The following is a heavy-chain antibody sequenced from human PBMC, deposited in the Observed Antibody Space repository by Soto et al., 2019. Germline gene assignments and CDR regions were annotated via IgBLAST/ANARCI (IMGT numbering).Heavy chain of an antibody. Sequence: PSETLSLTCTVSGGSISSSSYYWGWIRQPPGKGLEWIGSIYYSGSTYYNPSLKSRVTISVDTSKNQFSLKLSSVTAADTAVYYCASFSFSEVPAASFDYWGQGTLVTVSS. D-gene: IGHD2-2*01. CDR1: GGSISSSSYY. CDR2: IYYSGST. J-gene: IGHJ4*02. CDR3: ASFSFSEVPAASFDY. V-gene: IGHV4-39*01.